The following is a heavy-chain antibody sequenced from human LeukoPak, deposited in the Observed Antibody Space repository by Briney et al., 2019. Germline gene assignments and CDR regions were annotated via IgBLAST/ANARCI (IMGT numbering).Heavy chain of an antibody. J-gene: IGHJ4*02. Sequence: GGSLRLSCAVAGVAVNSYFMVWVRQAPGKGLEWVSLISSEGFTYYADSVKGRFTISRENSKNTMYLQMNNMRTEDTALYYCARGRGGDWGRGALVTVSS. V-gene: IGHV3-53*01. CDR3: ARGRGGD. CDR1: GVAVNSYF. CDR2: ISSEGFT. D-gene: IGHD2-15*01.